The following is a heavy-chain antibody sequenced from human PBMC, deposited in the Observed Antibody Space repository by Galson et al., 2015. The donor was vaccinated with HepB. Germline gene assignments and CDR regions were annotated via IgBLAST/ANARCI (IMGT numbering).Heavy chain of an antibody. V-gene: IGHV3-23*01. D-gene: IGHD3-10*01. CDR2: ISGSGGST. CDR3: AKGPTLLLWFGAGNWFDP. Sequence: SLRLSCAASGFTFSSYAMSWVRQAPGKGLEWVSAISGSGGSTYYADSVKGRFTISRDNSKNTLYLQMNSLRAEDTAVYYCAKGPTLLLWFGAGNWFDPWGQGTLVTVSS. J-gene: IGHJ5*02. CDR1: GFTFSSYA.